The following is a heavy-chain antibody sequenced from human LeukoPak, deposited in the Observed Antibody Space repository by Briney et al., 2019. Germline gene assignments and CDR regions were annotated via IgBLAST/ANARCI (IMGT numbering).Heavy chain of an antibody. CDR3: ARDLGEEFKGYYYYYYMDV. D-gene: IGHD3-16*01. V-gene: IGHV1-18*01. Sequence: ASVKVSCKASGYTFTSYGISWVRQAPGQGLEWMGWISAYNGNTNYAQKLQGRVTITADKSTSTAYMELSSLRSEDTAVYYCARDLGEEFKGYYYYYYMDVWGKGTTVTVSS. CDR2: ISAYNGNT. J-gene: IGHJ6*03. CDR1: GYTFTSYG.